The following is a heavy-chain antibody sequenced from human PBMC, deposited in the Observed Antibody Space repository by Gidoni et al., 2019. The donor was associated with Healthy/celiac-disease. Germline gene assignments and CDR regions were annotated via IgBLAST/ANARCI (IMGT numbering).Heavy chain of an antibody. CDR2: IYYSGST. CDR1: GGSISSGDYY. D-gene: IGHD3-22*01. CDR3: AGTYDSSGAFDY. Sequence: QLQLQESGLGLVKPSQTLSLTCPVSGGSISSGDYYWSWIRQPPGKGLEWIGYIYYSGSTYYNPSLKSRVTISVDTSKNQFSLKLSSVTAADTAVYYCAGTYDSSGAFDYWGQGTLVTVSS. V-gene: IGHV4-30-4*01. J-gene: IGHJ4*02.